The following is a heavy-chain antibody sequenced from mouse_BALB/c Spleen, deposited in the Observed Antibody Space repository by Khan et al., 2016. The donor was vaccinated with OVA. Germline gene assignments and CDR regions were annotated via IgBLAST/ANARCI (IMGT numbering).Heavy chain of an antibody. J-gene: IGHJ1*01. Sequence: EVQLQESGPGLVKPSQSLSLTCTVTGYSITSDYAWNWIRQFPGNKLEWMGYRSYSGSTSYNPSLKSRISITRDTSKNQFFLQLNSVTTGDTATYYCARRAYYANWYFDVWGAGTTVTVSS. CDR1: GYSITSDYA. D-gene: IGHD1-1*02. CDR2: RSYSGST. CDR3: ARRAYYANWYFDV. V-gene: IGHV3-2*02.